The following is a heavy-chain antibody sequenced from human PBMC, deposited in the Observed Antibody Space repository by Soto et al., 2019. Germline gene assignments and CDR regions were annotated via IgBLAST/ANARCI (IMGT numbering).Heavy chain of an antibody. Sequence: PSETLSLTCAVYGGSFSGYYWSWNRQPPGKGLEWIGEINHSGSTNYNPSLKSRVTISVDTSKNQFSLKLSSVTAADTAVYYCARGEAYDFWSGYYYYYYYYMDVWGKGTTVTVSS. V-gene: IGHV4-34*01. CDR1: GGSFSGYY. J-gene: IGHJ6*03. CDR2: INHSGST. D-gene: IGHD3-3*01. CDR3: ARGEAYDFWSGYYYYYYYYMDV.